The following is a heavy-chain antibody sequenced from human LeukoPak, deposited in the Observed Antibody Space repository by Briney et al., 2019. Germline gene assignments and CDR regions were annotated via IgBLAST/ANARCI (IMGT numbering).Heavy chain of an antibody. CDR3: ARDLGYYDSSGYWSYYFDY. J-gene: IGHJ4*02. V-gene: IGHV4-59*12. D-gene: IGHD3-22*01. CDR2: IYYSGST. CDR1: GGSISSYY. Sequence: SETLSLTCTVSGGSISSYYWSWIRQPPGKGLEWIGYIYYSGSTNYNPSLKSRVTISVDTSKNQFSLKLSSVTAADTAVYYCARDLGYYDSSGYWSYYFDYWGQGTLVTVSS.